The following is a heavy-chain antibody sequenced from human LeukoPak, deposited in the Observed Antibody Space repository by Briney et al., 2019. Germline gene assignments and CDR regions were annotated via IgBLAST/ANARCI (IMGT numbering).Heavy chain of an antibody. Sequence: ASVKVSCKASGYTFTSYGISWVRQAPGQGLEWMGWISAYNGNTNYAQKLQGRVTMTTDTSTSTAYMELRSLRSDDTAVYYCARALPPYDYVWGSYRLENNWFDRWGQGTLVTVSS. J-gene: IGHJ5*02. CDR2: ISAYNGNT. CDR3: ARALPPYDYVWGSYRLENNWFDR. CDR1: GYTFTSYG. D-gene: IGHD3-16*02. V-gene: IGHV1-18*01.